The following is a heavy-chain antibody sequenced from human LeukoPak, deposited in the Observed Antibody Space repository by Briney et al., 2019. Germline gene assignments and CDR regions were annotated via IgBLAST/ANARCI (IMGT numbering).Heavy chain of an antibody. Sequence: ASVKVSCKASGYTFTSYYMHWVRQAPGQGLEWIGIINPSGGSTSYAQKFQGRGTMTRDTSTSTVYMELSSLRSEDTAVYYCARDGGSYGGYLYRDYWGQGTLVTVSS. CDR3: ARDGGSYGGYLYRDY. V-gene: IGHV1-46*01. J-gene: IGHJ4*02. CDR2: INPSGGST. D-gene: IGHD5-12*01. CDR1: GYTFTSYY.